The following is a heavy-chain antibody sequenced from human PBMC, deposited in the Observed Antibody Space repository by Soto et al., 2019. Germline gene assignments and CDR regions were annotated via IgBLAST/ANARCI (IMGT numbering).Heavy chain of an antibody. D-gene: IGHD4-17*01. CDR2: ISAYNGNT. CDR3: ARRDYPLDY. J-gene: IGHJ4*02. CDR1: GYTFTSYG. V-gene: IGHV1-18*01. Sequence: ASVKVSCKASGYTFTSYGISWVRQAPGQGLAWMGWISAYNGNTNYAQKLQGRVTMTTDTSTSRAHMELRSLRSDDTAVYYCARRDYPLDYWGQGTLVTVSS.